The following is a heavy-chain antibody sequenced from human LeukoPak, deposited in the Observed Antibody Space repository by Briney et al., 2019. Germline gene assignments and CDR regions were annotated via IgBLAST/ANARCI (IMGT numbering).Heavy chain of an antibody. CDR2: IYYSGST. CDR3: ATRYSSSSPFDY. D-gene: IGHD6-6*01. CDR1: GGSITSTNYY. J-gene: IGHJ4*02. V-gene: IGHV4-39*01. Sequence: SETLSLTCAVSGGSITSTNYYWGWIRQPPGKGLEWIGSIYYSGSTYYNPSLKSRVTISVDTSKNQFSLKLSSVTAADTAVYYCATRYSSSSPFDYWGQGTLVTVSS.